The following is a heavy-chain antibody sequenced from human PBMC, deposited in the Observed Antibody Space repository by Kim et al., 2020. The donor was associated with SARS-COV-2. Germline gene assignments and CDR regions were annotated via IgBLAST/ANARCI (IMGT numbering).Heavy chain of an antibody. J-gene: IGHJ6*02. Sequence: GGSLRLSCAASGFTFSSYTINWVRQAPGKGLEWVSSISSTSSFIYYTDSVKGRFTVSRDNAKNSLYLQMNSLRAEDTAVYYCAREQRGSDHFYYGMDVWGQGTTVTVSS. CDR1: GFTFSSYT. CDR3: AREQRGSDHFYYGMDV. CDR2: ISSTSSFI. V-gene: IGHV3-21*01. D-gene: IGHD3-10*01.